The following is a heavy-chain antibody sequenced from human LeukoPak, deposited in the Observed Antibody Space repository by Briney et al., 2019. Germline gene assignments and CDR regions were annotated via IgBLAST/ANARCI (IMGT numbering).Heavy chain of an antibody. Sequence: ASVKVSCKASGYTFTSYEINWVRQATGQGLEWMGWMSPNSGNTGYAQKFQGRVTMTRDTSISTAYMELDSLTSEDTAVYYCARNQSAIYDSSGYWSNWFDPWGQGTLVTVSS. CDR1: GYTFTSYE. D-gene: IGHD3-22*01. V-gene: IGHV1-8*01. J-gene: IGHJ5*02. CDR2: MSPNSGNT. CDR3: ARNQSAIYDSSGYWSNWFDP.